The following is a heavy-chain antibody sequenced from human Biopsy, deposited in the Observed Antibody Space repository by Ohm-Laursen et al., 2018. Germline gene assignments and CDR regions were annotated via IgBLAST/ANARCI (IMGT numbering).Heavy chain of an antibody. V-gene: IGHV4-39*01. D-gene: IGHD3-22*01. CDR3: ARDYDTNGYYYVS. J-gene: IGHJ5*02. CDR2: IFYRGST. CDR1: GGSISNNNYY. Sequence: GTLSLTCSVSGGSISNNNYYWGWFCQPPGKGLWRIGSIFYRGSTHYKPSLKNQVNISVDTQKNQFSLKLNSVTAADTAVYYCARDYDTNGYYYVSWGQGTLVTVSS.